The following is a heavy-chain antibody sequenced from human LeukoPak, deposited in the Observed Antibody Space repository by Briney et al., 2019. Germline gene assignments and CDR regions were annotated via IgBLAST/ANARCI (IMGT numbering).Heavy chain of an antibody. CDR3: ARFLSSDGFDI. CDR1: GFTFSSYA. J-gene: IGHJ3*02. Sequence: PGGSLRLSCAASGFTFSSYAMSWVRQPPGKGLEWIGYIYYSGSTNYNPSLKSRVTISIDTSKNQFSLKLRSVTAADTAVYYCARFLSSDGFDIWGQGTMVTVSS. V-gene: IGHV4-59*01. CDR2: IYYSGST.